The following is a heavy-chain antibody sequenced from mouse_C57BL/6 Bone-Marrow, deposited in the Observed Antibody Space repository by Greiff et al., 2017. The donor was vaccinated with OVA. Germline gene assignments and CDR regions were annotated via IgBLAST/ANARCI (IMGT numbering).Heavy chain of an antibody. CDR1: GFTFSNYW. V-gene: IGHV6-3*01. CDR2: IRLKSDNYAT. J-gene: IGHJ3*01. Sequence: EVQGVESGGGLVQPGGSMKLSCVASGFTFSNYWMNWVRQSPEKGLEWVAQIRLKSDNYATHYAESVKGRFTISRDDSKSSVYLQMKNLRAEDTGVYYCTDLTWCAYWGQGTLVTVSA. CDR3: TDLTWCAY.